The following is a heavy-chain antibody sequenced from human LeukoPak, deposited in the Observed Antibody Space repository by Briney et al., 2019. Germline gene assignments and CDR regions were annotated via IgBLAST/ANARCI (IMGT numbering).Heavy chain of an antibody. D-gene: IGHD3-10*01. CDR3: ARNYGSGGAFDI. CDR2: IYYSGST. V-gene: IGHV4-59*01. J-gene: IGHJ3*02. Sequence: PSETLSLTCTVSGGSISSYYWSWIRQPPGKGLEWIGYIYYSGSTNYNPSLKSRVTISVDTSKNQFSLKLSSVTAADTAVYCCARNYGSGGAFDIWGQGTMVTVSS. CDR1: GGSISSYY.